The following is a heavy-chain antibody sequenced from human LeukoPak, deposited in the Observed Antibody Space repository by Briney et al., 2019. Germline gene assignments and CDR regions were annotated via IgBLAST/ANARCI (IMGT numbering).Heavy chain of an antibody. CDR2: VSPSHTTR. V-gene: IGHV1-18*01. CDR1: GYTFRQYS. CDR3: ARDYILPLETDNGDGFAI. D-gene: IGHD3-3*02. J-gene: IGHJ3*02. Sequence: ASVKLSCKASGYTFRQYSISWVRQAPGKGFEWMGWVSPSHTTRVYAQEFKGRVTMTADTNTNTVSMELRSLRFDDTAVYFCARDYILPLETDNGDGFAIWGQGTVVTVSS.